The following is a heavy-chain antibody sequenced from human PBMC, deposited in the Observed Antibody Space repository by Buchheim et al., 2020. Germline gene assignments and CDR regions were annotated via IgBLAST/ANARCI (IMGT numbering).Heavy chain of an antibody. J-gene: IGHJ6*02. CDR3: AKAHYYGSGDYYSRLGYFFGMGV. V-gene: IGHV3-30*18. D-gene: IGHD3-10*01. Sequence: QVQVVESGGGVVQPGGSLRLSCAASGFAFKNYGMHWVRQAPGKGLEWVALISYDGNKKYYGDSVKGRFLISRDNSKNTLYLQMNSLRAEDTAVYHCAKAHYYGSGDYYSRLGYFFGMGVWG. CDR1: GFAFKNYG. CDR2: ISYDGNKK.